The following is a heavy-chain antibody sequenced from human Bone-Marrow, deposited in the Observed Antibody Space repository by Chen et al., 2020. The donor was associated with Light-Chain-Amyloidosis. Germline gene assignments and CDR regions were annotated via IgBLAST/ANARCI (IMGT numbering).Heavy chain of an antibody. J-gene: IGHJ4*02. CDR3: ASRADFWNGYYYFDY. CDR2: ISRSSSYI. CDR1: GFTFSSYS. D-gene: IGHD3-3*01. V-gene: IGHV3-21*01. Sequence: EVQLVESGGGLVKPGGSLRLSCAASGFTFSSYSMTWVRQAPGKGLEWVSSISRSSSYIYYGDSVKGRFTISRDNAKTSLYLQMNSLRAEDTAVYYCASRADFWNGYYYFDYWGQGTLVTVSS.